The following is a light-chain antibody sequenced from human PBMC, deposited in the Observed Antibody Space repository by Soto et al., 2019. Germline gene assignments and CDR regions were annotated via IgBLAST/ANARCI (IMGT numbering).Light chain of an antibody. V-gene: IGLV2-14*01. CDR2: EVS. Sequence: QSALTQPASVSGSPGQSITISCTGTSSDVGGYNYVSWYQQHPGKAPKLMIYEVSNRPSGVSNRFSGSKSGNTASLTISGLQAEDEADYYCSSYTSSSNLVFGGGTKLTFL. CDR3: SSYTSSSNLV. CDR1: SSDVGGYNY. J-gene: IGLJ2*01.